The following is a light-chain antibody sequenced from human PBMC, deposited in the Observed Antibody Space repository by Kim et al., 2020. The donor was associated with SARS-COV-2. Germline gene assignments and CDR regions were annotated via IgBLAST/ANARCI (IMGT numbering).Light chain of an antibody. Sequence: GHSITISCTGTSSDVGAYNYVSWYQQHPGKAPKLMIFDVNKRPSGLSDRFSGSKSGNTASLTISGLQAEDEADYYCISYASTRSYVFGTGTKVTVL. J-gene: IGLJ1*01. V-gene: IGLV2-14*04. CDR1: SSDVGAYNY. CDR3: ISYASTRSYV. CDR2: DVN.